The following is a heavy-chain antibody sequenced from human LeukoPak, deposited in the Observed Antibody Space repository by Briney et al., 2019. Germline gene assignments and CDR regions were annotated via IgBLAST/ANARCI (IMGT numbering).Heavy chain of an antibody. Sequence: PGGSLRLSCAASGFSFSNYWFHWVRQAPGEGLVWVSRTNEHGTIINYADSVKGRFTISRDNAKNSLYLQMNSLRAEDTAVYYCARGMASRAYDFWSGEAFDYWGQGTLVTVSS. J-gene: IGHJ4*02. CDR3: ARGMASRAYDFWSGEAFDY. CDR2: TNEHGTII. D-gene: IGHD3-3*01. V-gene: IGHV3-74*01. CDR1: GFSFSNYW.